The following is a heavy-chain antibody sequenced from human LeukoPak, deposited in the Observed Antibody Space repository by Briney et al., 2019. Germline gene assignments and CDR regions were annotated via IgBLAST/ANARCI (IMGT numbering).Heavy chain of an antibody. J-gene: IGHJ5*02. CDR3: ARGQGATVPQVGKNWFDP. CDR1: GVSTSTRTYF. V-gene: IGHV4-39*07. D-gene: IGHD1-26*01. CDR2: ISYSGGT. Sequence: SETLSLTCTVSGVSTSTRTYFWSWIRQSPGKGLEWVGSISYSGGTYYNPSLKSRVTISLDTSKNQFSLKLSSVTAADTAIYYCARGQGATVPQVGKNWFDPWGQGTRVTVSS.